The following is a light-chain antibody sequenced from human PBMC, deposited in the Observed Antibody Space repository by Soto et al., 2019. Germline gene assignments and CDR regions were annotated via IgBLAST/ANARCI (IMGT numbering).Light chain of an antibody. V-gene: IGLV4-60*02. CDR3: ETWGSDVRV. CDR1: SGHSSYI. CDR2: FEGSGSY. J-gene: IGLJ3*02. Sequence: QSVLTQSSSASASLGSSVKLTCTLSSGHSSYIIAWHQQQPGKAPRYLMKFEGSGSYNKGSGVPDRFSGSSSGADRYLTISALQFEDGADYYCETWGSDVRVFGGGTKLTVL.